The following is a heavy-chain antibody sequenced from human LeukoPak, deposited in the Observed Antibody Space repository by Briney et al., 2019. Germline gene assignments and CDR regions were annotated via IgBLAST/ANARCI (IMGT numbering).Heavy chain of an antibody. CDR3: ARTASLGDPLYYYDSSAPRWDYYFDY. Sequence: SETLSLTCTVSGYSISSGYYWGWIRQPPGKGLEWIGSIFHSGSTFYNPSLNSRVTISVDTSKNQFSLKLSSVTAADTAVYYCARTASLGDPLYYYDSSAPRWDYYFDYWGQGTLVTVSS. CDR2: IFHSGST. D-gene: IGHD3-22*01. CDR1: GYSISSGYY. V-gene: IGHV4-38-2*02. J-gene: IGHJ4*02.